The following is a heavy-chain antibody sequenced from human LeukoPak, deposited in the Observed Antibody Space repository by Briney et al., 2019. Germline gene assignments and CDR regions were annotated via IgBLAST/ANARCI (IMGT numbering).Heavy chain of an antibody. V-gene: IGHV3-7*01. CDR3: ARGIVVVAGASDHFDY. D-gene: IGHD2-15*01. J-gene: IGHJ4*02. CDR1: GFTFSSFW. CDR2: ISPDGSEK. Sequence: GGSLRLSCVASGFTFSSFWMNWVRHAPGKGLERVGTISPDGSEKYYVDSVKGRCTISRDNAKTSLYLQLNSLRADDTALYFCARGIVVVAGASDHFDYWGQGTLVTVSS.